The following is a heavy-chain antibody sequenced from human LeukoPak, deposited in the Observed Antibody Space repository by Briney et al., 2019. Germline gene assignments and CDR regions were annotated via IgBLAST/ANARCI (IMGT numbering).Heavy chain of an antibody. V-gene: IGHV3-48*01. CDR2: ISSSSSTI. CDR1: GFTFSSYE. Sequence: PGGSLRLSCAASGFTFSSYEMNWVRQAPGKGLEWVSYISSSSSTIYYADSVKGRFTISRDNAKNSLYLQMNSLRAEDTAVYYCARSEVPAAMPDTNFDYWGQGTLVTVSS. D-gene: IGHD2-2*01. J-gene: IGHJ4*02. CDR3: ARSEVPAAMPDTNFDY.